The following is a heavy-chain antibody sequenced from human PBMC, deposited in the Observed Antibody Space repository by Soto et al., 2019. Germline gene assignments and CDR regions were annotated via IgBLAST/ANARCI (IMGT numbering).Heavy chain of an antibody. CDR2: IFHAGST. J-gene: IGHJ6*02. CDR3: ARGKRERLTLSIYYYYGMEV. Sequence: QLQLQESGPRLVRPSETLSLTCSVSGGSISSRNYYWGWIRQPPGKGLEWIGTIFHAGSTSYNPSLKTRVTISVDTSKTQFSPRLGSVTAADTAVYYCARGKRERLTLSIYYYYGMEVWGQGTTVTVSS. D-gene: IGHD3-10*01. CDR1: GGSISSRNYY. V-gene: IGHV4-39*01.